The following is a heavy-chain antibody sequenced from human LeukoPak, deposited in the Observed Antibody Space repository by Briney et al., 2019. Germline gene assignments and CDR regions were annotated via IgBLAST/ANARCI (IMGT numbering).Heavy chain of an antibody. D-gene: IGHD6-6*01. CDR1: GYSFTSYW. CDR2: IYPGHSDT. V-gene: IGHV5-51*01. J-gene: IGHJ5*02. CDR3: ARFEYSSSVFDP. Sequence: GGSLEISCQGSGYSFTSYWIGWVRPMPGKGLEWMGIIYPGHSDTTYSPSFQGQVTISPDKSISTAYLQWSSLKASDAAMYDCARFEYSSSVFDPWGQGTLVTVSS.